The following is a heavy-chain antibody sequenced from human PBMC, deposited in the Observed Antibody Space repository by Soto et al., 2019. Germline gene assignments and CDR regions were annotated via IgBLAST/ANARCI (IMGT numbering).Heavy chain of an antibody. J-gene: IGHJ6*03. CDR2: IRSKTNNYAT. Sequence: EVQLVESGGGLVQPGGSLKLACLASGFPLSDSAIHWVRKASGKGLEWVGRIRSKTNNYATTYAAPVRGRFTLSRDDSKNTAYLQMNNLESEDAAVYYCTSHAGGQVEHSFYSYFMDVWGKGATVSV. CDR3: TSHAGGQVEHSFYSYFMDV. V-gene: IGHV3-73*01. D-gene: IGHD2-15*01. CDR1: GFPLSDSA.